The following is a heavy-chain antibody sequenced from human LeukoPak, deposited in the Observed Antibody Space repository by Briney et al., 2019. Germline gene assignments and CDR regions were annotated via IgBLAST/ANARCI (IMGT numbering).Heavy chain of an antibody. Sequence: SETLSLTCAVSGGSISSNNWWSWVRQPPGKGLEWIGEIYHSGSTNYNASLKSRVTISLDKSKNQFSLKLNSVTAADTAVYHCARESGYSTSWGQGTLVTVSS. D-gene: IGHD1-26*01. CDR3: ARESGYSTS. J-gene: IGHJ5*02. CDR1: GGSISSNNW. V-gene: IGHV4-4*02. CDR2: IYHSGST.